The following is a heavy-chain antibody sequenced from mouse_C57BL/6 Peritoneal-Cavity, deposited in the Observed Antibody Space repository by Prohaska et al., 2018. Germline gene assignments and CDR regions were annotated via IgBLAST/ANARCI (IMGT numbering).Heavy chain of an antibody. Sequence: EVQLVESGGGLVQPKGSLKLSCAASGFTFNTYAMHWVRQAPGTGLEWVARIRSKSSKYATYYADSVKDRFTISRNDSQSMLYLQMNNLKTEDTAMYYCVREGLWYPYYYAMDYWGQGTSVTVSS. J-gene: IGHJ4*01. D-gene: IGHD2-1*01. CDR1: GFTFNTYA. CDR3: VREGLWYPYYYAMDY. CDR2: IRSKSSKYAT. V-gene: IGHV10-3*01.